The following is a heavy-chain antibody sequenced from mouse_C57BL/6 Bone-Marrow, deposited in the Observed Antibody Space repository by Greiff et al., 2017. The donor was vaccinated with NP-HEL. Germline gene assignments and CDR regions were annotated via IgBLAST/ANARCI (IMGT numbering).Heavy chain of an antibody. CDR3: TRGVRLGYAMDY. CDR1: GFTFSSYA. V-gene: IGHV5-9-1*02. Sequence: EVQVVESGEGLVKPGGSLKLSCAASGFTFSSYAMSWVRQTPEKRLEWVAYISSGGDYIYYADTVKGRFTISRDNARNTLYLQMSSLKSEDTAMYYCTRGVRLGYAMDYWGQGTSVTVSS. CDR2: ISSGGDYI. J-gene: IGHJ4*01. D-gene: IGHD4-1*01.